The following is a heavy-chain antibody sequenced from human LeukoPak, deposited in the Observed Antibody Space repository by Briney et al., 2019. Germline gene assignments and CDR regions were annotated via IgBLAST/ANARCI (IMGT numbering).Heavy chain of an antibody. V-gene: IGHV3-30-3*01. D-gene: IGHD6-19*01. J-gene: IGHJ4*02. Sequence: SGGSLRLSCAASGFTFSSYAMHWVRQAPGKGLEWVAVISYDGSNKYYADSVKGRFTISRDNSKNTLYLQMNSLRAEDTAVYYCARGYSSGWCFDYWGQGTLVTVSS. CDR3: ARGYSSGWCFDY. CDR1: GFTFSSYA. CDR2: ISYDGSNK.